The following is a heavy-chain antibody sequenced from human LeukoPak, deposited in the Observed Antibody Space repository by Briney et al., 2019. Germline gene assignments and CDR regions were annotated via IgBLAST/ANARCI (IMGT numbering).Heavy chain of an antibody. D-gene: IGHD1-26*01. J-gene: IGHJ5*02. Sequence: GASVKVSCKASGYTFTSYGISWVRQAPGQGLEWMGWICAYNGNTNYAQKLQGRVTMTTDTSTSTAYMELRSLRSDDTAVYYCARVNSHRSGSYNWFDPWGQGTLDTVSS. CDR3: ARVNSHRSGSYNWFDP. CDR1: GYTFTSYG. V-gene: IGHV1-18*01. CDR2: ICAYNGNT.